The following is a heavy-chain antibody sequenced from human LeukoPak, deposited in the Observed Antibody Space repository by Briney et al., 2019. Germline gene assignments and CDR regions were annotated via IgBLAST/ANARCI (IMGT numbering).Heavy chain of an antibody. CDR2: ISGGADNK. V-gene: IGHV3-23*01. CDR3: AKVRSIIVVFSLDY. J-gene: IGHJ4*02. D-gene: IGHD3-22*01. CDR1: GFTFSNYA. Sequence: GGSLRLSCAASGFTFSNYAMSWVRQAPGKGVEWVSAISGGADNKYYADCVKGRFTISRDNSKNTVDLQFNSLRAEDTAVYYCAKVRSIIVVFSLDYWGQGTLVTVSS.